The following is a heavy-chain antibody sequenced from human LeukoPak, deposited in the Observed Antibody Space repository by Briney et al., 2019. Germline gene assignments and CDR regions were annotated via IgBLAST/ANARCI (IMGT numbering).Heavy chain of an antibody. D-gene: IGHD6-13*01. Sequence: ASVKVSCKASGYTFTGYYMHWVRQAPGQGLEWMGWTNPNSGGTNYAQKFQGRVTMTRDTSISTAYMELSRLRSDDTAVYYCAREVNGGWAAAVKKGRNWFDPWGQGTLVTVSS. J-gene: IGHJ5*02. CDR3: AREVNGGWAAAVKKGRNWFDP. V-gene: IGHV1-2*02. CDR1: GYTFTGYY. CDR2: TNPNSGGT.